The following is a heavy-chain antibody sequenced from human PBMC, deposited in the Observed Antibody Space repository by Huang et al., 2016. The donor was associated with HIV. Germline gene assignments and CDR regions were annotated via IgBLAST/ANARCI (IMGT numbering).Heavy chain of an antibody. J-gene: IGHJ4*02. D-gene: IGHD5-12*01. CDR2: IIPIFGTT. V-gene: IGHV1-69*13. CDR3: ARSGPRWGLATIWTLVY. CDR1: GGGSSSYA. Sequence: QVQLVQSGAEVKKPGSSVKLSCQSSGGGSSSYAISWVRQARGQGLEWMGGIIPIFGTTDYGPRFQGRVTITADESTNTAYIELSSLEYDDTALYYCARSGPRWGLATIWTLVYWGQGTLVTVSS.